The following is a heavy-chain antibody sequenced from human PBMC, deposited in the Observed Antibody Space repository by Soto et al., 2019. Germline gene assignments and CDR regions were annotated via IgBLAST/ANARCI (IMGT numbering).Heavy chain of an antibody. J-gene: IGHJ4*02. D-gene: IGHD3-22*01. CDR3: AKGESEIESLFDY. V-gene: IGHV3-21*01. CDR2: ISSSSSYI. CDR1: GFTFSSYS. Sequence: GGSLRLSCAASGFTFSSYSMNWVRQAPGKGLEWVSSISSSSSYIYYADSVKGRFTISRDNAKNSLYLQMNSLRAEDTAVYYCAKGESEIESLFDYWGQGTLVTVSS.